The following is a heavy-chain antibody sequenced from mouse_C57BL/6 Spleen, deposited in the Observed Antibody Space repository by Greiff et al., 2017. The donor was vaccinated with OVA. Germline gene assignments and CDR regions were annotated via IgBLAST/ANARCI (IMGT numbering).Heavy chain of an antibody. V-gene: IGHV1-64*01. Sequence: VQLHQSGAELVKPGASVTLSCKASGYTFTSYWMHWVKQRPGQGLEWIGMIHPNSGSTNYNEKFKSKATLTVDQSSRTAYMQLSSLTSEDFAVYSCERDDDDGDYWGQGTTLTVAS. D-gene: IGHD2-4*01. J-gene: IGHJ2*01. CDR1: GYTFTSYW. CDR2: IHPNSGST. CDR3: ERDDDDGDY.